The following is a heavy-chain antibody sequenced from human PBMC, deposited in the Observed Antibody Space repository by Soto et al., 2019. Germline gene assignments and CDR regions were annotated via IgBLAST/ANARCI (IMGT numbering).Heavy chain of an antibody. D-gene: IGHD3-16*02. V-gene: IGHV1-69*01. J-gene: IGHJ6*02. CDR2: IIAMFGTA. Sequence: QVKLVQSGAEVRKPGSSVKVSCKASGGTLTISSHGISWVRQAPGQGLEWVGGIIAMFGTANYAQKFQGRVTITADESTSTPDMELSSLRSEDTAVYYCVVPIWGSYGLRNHGMDVWGQGTAVTVSS. CDR1: GGTLTISSHG. CDR3: VVPIWGSYGLRNHGMDV.